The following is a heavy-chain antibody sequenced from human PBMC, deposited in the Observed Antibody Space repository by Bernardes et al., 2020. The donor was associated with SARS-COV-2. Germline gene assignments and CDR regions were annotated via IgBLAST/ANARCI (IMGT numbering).Heavy chain of an antibody. D-gene: IGHD2-15*01. Sequence: SLSLSCAASGFTFDDYAMHWVRQAPGKGLEWVSGISWNSGSIGYADSVKGRFTISRDNAKNSLYLQMNSLRAEDTALYYCAKSTVVVVAATPGGLGDWGQGTLVTVSS. CDR2: ISWNSGSI. CDR1: GFTFDDYA. V-gene: IGHV3-9*01. CDR3: AKSTVVVVAATPGGLGD. J-gene: IGHJ4*02.